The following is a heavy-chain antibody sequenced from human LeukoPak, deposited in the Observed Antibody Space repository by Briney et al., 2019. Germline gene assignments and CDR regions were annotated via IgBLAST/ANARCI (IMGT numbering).Heavy chain of an antibody. V-gene: IGHV3-21*01. CDR2: ISGSSSYI. CDR3: ARDRADGWFGELFCDY. Sequence: SGGSLRLSCAASGFTFSSYSMNWVRQAPGKGLEWVSSISGSSSYIYYADSVKGRFTISRDNAKNSLYLQMNSLRAEDTAVYYCARDRADGWFGELFCDYWGQGTLVTVSS. D-gene: IGHD3-10*01. J-gene: IGHJ4*02. CDR1: GFTFSSYS.